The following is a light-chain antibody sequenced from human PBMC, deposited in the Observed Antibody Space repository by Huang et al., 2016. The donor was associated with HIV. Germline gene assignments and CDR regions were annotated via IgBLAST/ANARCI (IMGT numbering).Light chain of an antibody. Sequence: EIVLTQSPGTLSLSPGERATLSCRASQSVSNNYLAWYQQKPGQAPRLLLYGASSRATGIPDRCSGSGSGTDFTLTISRLEPEDCAVYYCQQYGTSPWGFGQGTKVEIK. CDR3: QQYGTSPWG. V-gene: IGKV3-20*01. CDR1: QSVSNNY. J-gene: IGKJ1*01. CDR2: GAS.